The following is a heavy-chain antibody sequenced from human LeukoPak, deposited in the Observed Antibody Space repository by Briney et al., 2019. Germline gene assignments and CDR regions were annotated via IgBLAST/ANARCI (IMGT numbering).Heavy chain of an antibody. J-gene: IGHJ4*02. CDR3: AKDPGSTPDFIDY. CDR2: ISWNSGSI. Sequence: GGSLRLSCAASGFTFDDYAMHWVRQAPGKGLEWVSGISWNSGSIGYADSVKGRFTISRDNAKNSLYLQMNSLRAEDTALYYCAKDPGSTPDFIDYWGQGTLVTVSS. D-gene: IGHD3-3*01. CDR1: GFTFDDYA. V-gene: IGHV3-9*01.